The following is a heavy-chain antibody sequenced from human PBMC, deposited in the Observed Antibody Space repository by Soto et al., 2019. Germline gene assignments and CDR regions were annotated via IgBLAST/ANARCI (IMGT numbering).Heavy chain of an antibody. CDR2: ISGSGGST. CDR1: GFTFSSYA. CDR3: AKGETYYYGSGSYSRGDY. V-gene: IGHV3-23*01. D-gene: IGHD3-10*01. J-gene: IGHJ4*02. Sequence: GGSLRLSCAASGFTFSSYAMSWVRQAPGKGLEWVSAISGSGGSTYYADSVKGRFTISRDNSKNTLYLQMNSLRAEDTAVYYCAKGETYYYGSGSYSRGDYWGQGTLVTVSS.